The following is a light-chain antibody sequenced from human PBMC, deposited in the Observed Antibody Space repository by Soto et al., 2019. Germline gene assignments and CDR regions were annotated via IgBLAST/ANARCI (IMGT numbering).Light chain of an antibody. V-gene: IGLV6-57*04. Sequence: NFMLTQPHSVSESPGKTVTISCTRSSGSIASNYVQWYHQRPGSAPTPVIYEDNEKPSGVPDRCSGSIASSSNSASLTISGLKTDDEADYFCQSYQSGNVVFGGGTKLTVL. J-gene: IGLJ2*01. CDR3: QSYQSGNVV. CDR1: SGSIASNY. CDR2: EDN.